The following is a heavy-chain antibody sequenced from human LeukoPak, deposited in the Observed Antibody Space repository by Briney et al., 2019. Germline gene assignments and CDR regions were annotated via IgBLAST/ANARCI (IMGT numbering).Heavy chain of an antibody. CDR2: IYWDDDK. V-gene: IGHV2-5*02. J-gene: IGHJ4*02. D-gene: IGHD3-22*01. Sequence: SGPTLVKPTQTLTLTCTFSGFSLSTSGVGVGWIRQPPGKALEWLAVIYWDDDKRYSPSLKSRLTITKDTSKNQVVLTMTNMDPVDTATYYCAHSGYFDSSGPLPPDYWRQGTLVTVSS. CDR1: GFSLSTSGVG. CDR3: AHSGYFDSSGPLPPDY.